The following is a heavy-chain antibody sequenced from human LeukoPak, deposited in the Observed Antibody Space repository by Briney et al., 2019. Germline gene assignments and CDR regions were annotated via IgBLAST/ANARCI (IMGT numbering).Heavy chain of an antibody. CDR3: ARLTHSYYSDTSGYYPYYYMDV. CDR2: ISYSGNT. D-gene: IGHD3-22*01. Sequence: PSETLSLTCTVSAGSISSSDYYWGWIRQSPGKGLEWIGGISYSGNTYYNPSLKSRVTISVDTSKNHFSLRLSSVTAVDTAVYYCARLTHSYYSDTSGYYPYYYMDVWGKGTRVTVSS. V-gene: IGHV4-39*02. J-gene: IGHJ6*03. CDR1: AGSISSSDYY.